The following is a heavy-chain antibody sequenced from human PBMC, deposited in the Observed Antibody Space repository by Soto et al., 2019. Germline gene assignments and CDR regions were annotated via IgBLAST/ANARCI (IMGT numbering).Heavy chain of an antibody. CDR2: MNPNSGNT. Sequence: ASVKVSCKASGYTFTSYDINWVRQATGQGLAWMGWMNPNSGNTGYAQKFQGRVTMTRNTSISTAYMELSSLRSEDTAVYYCARGQAVLVAFDIWGQGTMVTVSS. CDR3: ARGQAVLVAFDI. D-gene: IGHD2-15*01. J-gene: IGHJ3*02. CDR1: GYTFTSYD. V-gene: IGHV1-8*01.